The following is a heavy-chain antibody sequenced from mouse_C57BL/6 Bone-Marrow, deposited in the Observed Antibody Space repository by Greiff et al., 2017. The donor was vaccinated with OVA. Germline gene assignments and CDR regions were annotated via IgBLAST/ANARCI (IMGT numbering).Heavy chain of an antibody. J-gene: IGHJ2*01. CDR3: ARGIVYYYSLYYFDY. V-gene: IGHV5-16*01. CDR1: GFTFSDYY. D-gene: IGHD1-1*01. Sequence: EVKVVESEGGLVQPGSSMKLSCTASGFTFSDYYMAWVRQVPEKGLEWVANINYDGSSTYYLDSLKSRFIISRDNAKNILYLQMSSLKSEDTATYYCARGIVYYYSLYYFDYWGQGTTLTVSS. CDR2: INYDGSST.